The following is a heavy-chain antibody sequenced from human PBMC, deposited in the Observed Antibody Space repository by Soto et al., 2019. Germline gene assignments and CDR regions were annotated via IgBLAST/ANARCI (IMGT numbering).Heavy chain of an antibody. CDR2: TYYRSKWYN. J-gene: IGHJ4*02. D-gene: IGHD3-3*01. Sequence: KQSPTLSLTCAISGDSVSSNSAAWNWIRQSPSRGLEWLGRTYYRSKWYNDYAVSVKSRITINPDTSKNQFSLQLNSVTPEDTAVYYCARGVGITIFGVVILDYWGQGTLVTVSS. V-gene: IGHV6-1*01. CDR1: GDSVSSNSAA. CDR3: ARGVGITIFGVVILDY.